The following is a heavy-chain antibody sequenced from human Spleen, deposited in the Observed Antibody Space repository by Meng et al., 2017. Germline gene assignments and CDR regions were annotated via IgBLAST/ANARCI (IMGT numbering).Heavy chain of an antibody. V-gene: IGHV4-61*01. CDR3: ARGPVAVRNWYFDL. J-gene: IGHJ2*01. CDR2: IYNSGST. Sequence: VQRRGRRPGRLSPSETLSLTFTLSGGSISSGCYLWSLSRQPPGKGLWFIWYIYNSGSTTYHPSLKSRVTISVDTSKNQFSLKLSSVTAADTAVYYCARGPVAVRNWYFDLWGRGTLVTASS. CDR1: GGSISSGCYL.